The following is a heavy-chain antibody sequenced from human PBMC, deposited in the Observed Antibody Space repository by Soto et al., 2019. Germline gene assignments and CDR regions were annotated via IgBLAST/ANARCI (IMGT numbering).Heavy chain of an antibody. Sequence: QITLKESGPTLVKPTQTLTLTFNVSAVSLSTGGVGVGWIRRPPGKALEWLALIYWDDDRRSRPSLKSRPTITKDTSKNQVVLTMTTMAPEDTATYYCAHMRAAKFDYWGQGTLVTVSS. CDR3: AHMRAAKFDY. CDR1: AVSLSTGGVG. CDR2: IYWDDDR. J-gene: IGHJ4*02. D-gene: IGHD2-15*01. V-gene: IGHV2-5*02.